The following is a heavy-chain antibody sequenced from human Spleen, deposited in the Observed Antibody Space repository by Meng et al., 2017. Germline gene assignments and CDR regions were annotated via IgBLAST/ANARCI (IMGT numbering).Heavy chain of an antibody. CDR1: GFTFSSYE. CDR3: AREGNYDSSGYYSWYFDY. V-gene: IGHV3-48*03. Sequence: GESLKISCATSGFTFSSYEMNWVRQAPGKGLEWVSYISSSGSTIYYADSVKGRFTISRDNAKNSLYLQMNSLRAEDTAVYYCAREGNYDSSGYYSWYFDYWGQGTLVTGLL. D-gene: IGHD3-22*01. J-gene: IGHJ4*02. CDR2: ISSSGSTI.